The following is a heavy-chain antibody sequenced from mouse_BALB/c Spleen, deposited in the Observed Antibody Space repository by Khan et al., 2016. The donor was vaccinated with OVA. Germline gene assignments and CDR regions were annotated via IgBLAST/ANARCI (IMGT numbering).Heavy chain of an antibody. Sequence: VQLQESGAELAKPGASVKMSCKASGYTFTSYWMHWVKQRPGQGLEWIGYINPSTGYTEYNQRFKDKATLTADKSSSTAYMQLSSLTSEESACYYCANHGSSSAWLTYWGQGTLVTVSA. J-gene: IGHJ3*01. CDR1: GYTFTSYW. V-gene: IGHV1-7*01. D-gene: IGHD1-1*01. CDR3: ANHGSSSAWLTY. CDR2: INPSTGYT.